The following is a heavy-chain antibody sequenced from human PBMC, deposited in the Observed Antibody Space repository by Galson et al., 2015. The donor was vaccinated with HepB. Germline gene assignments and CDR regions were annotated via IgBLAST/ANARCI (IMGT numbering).Heavy chain of an antibody. CDR3: AREKGNALTFDY. J-gene: IGHJ4*02. CDR1: GYTFSTYA. V-gene: IGHV1-3*01. Sequence: SVKVSCKASGYTFSTYAIHWVRQAPGQRLEWMGWINPGRGGTKYSQKFQGRVTITRDTSASTAYMEVSSLRSEDTAVYYCAREKGNALTFDYWGQGTLVTVSS. CDR2: INPGRGGT.